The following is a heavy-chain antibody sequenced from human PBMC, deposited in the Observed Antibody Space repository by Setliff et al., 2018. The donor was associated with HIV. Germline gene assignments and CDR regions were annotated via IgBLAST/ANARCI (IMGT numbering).Heavy chain of an antibody. Sequence: PSETLSLTCAVYGGSFSGYYWSWIRQPPGKGLEWIGSIYYSGSTYYNPSLKSRVTILVDSSRNQFSLRLSSVTAADTAVYYCARHRYYDILFDPWGQGTLVTVSS. CDR3: ARHRYYDILFDP. CDR2: IYYSGST. D-gene: IGHD3-9*01. CDR1: GGSFSGYY. V-gene: IGHV4-34*01. J-gene: IGHJ5*02.